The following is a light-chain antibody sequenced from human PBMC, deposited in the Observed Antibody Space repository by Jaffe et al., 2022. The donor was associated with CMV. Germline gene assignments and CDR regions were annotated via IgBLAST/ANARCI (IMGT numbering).Light chain of an antibody. CDR1: SSDVGSYNY. CDR3: CSYTTSGSYV. Sequence: QSALTQPASVSGSPGQSITISCTGTSSDVGSYNYVSWYQEHPGKAPKLMIYDVANRPSGVSNRFSGAKSVNTASLTISGLQAEDEANYYCCSYTTSGSYVFGTGTEVIVL. V-gene: IGLV2-14*03. J-gene: IGLJ1*01. CDR2: DVA.